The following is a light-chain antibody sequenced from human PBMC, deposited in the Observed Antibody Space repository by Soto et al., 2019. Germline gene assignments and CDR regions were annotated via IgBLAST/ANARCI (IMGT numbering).Light chain of an antibody. Sequence: QSALTQPRSVSGSPGQSVTISCTGSSGDVGGYNYVSWYQQHPGKAPKLMIYDVSQRPSGVPDRFSGSKSGNTASLTISGLQAEDEADYYCCSYARSYTVLFGGGTKLTVL. J-gene: IGLJ2*01. CDR2: DVS. CDR3: CSYARSYTVL. CDR1: SGDVGGYNY. V-gene: IGLV2-11*01.